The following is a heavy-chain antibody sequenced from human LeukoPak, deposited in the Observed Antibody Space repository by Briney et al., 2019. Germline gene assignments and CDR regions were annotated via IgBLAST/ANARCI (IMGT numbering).Heavy chain of an antibody. J-gene: IGHJ4*02. CDR2: IKKTGSGT. Sequence: GGSLRLSCAASKFIFSNYWMSWVRQAPGKGLEWVAYIKKTGSGTYYVDSVKGRFTITRDNARNSLFLQMNSLRAEDTAVYYCAREDGYCSGGNCYSYFDSWGQGTLVTVSS. CDR1: KFIFSNYW. D-gene: IGHD2-15*01. CDR3: AREDGYCSGGNCYSYFDS. V-gene: IGHV3-7*01.